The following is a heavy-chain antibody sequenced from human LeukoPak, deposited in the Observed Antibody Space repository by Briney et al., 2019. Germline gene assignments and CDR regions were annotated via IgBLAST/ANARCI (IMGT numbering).Heavy chain of an antibody. D-gene: IGHD6-13*01. CDR1: EFTFSSYA. V-gene: IGHV3-23*01. Sequence: PGGSLRLSCAASEFTFSSYAMSWVRQAPGKGLEWVSAISGSGGSTYYTDSVEGRFTISRANSKNTLYLQMNGLRAEDTAVYYCAKHAAAAGSDYWGQGTLVTVSS. CDR2: ISGSGGST. CDR3: AKHAAAAGSDY. J-gene: IGHJ4*02.